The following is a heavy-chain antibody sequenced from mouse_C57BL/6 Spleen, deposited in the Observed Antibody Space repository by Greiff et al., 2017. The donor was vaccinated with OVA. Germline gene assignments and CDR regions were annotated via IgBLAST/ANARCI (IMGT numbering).Heavy chain of an antibody. Sequence: EVKLEESGGGLVQPGGSMKLSCVASGFTFSNYWMNWVRQSPEKGLEWVAQIRLKSDNYATHYAESVKGRFTISRDDSKSSVYLQMNNLRAEDTGIYYCIIYYDYDGFAYWGQGTLVTGSA. D-gene: IGHD2-4*01. J-gene: IGHJ3*01. V-gene: IGHV6-3*01. CDR3: IIYYDYDGFAY. CDR2: IRLKSDNYAT. CDR1: GFTFSNYW.